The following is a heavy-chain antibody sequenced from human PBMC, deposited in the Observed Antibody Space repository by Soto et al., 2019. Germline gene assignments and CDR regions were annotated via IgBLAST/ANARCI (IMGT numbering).Heavy chain of an antibody. D-gene: IGHD3-3*01. Sequence: SETQSLTCTVSGGTIRSGGYYWSWIRQHPGKGLEWIGYIYYSGSTYYNPSLKSRVTISVDTSKNQFSLKLSSVTAADTAVYYCAREPDYDFWSGFGPALPPPMDVWGQGTTVTVSS. CDR2: IYYSGST. CDR1: GGTIRSGGYY. CDR3: AREPDYDFWSGFGPALPPPMDV. V-gene: IGHV4-31*03. J-gene: IGHJ6*02.